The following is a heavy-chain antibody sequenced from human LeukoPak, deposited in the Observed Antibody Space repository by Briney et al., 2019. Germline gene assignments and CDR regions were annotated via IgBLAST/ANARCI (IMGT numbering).Heavy chain of an antibody. CDR2: INHSGST. CDR1: GGSFSGYY. D-gene: IGHD2-21*02. V-gene: IGHV4-34*01. Sequence: SETLSLTCAVYGGSFSGYYWSWMRQPPGKGLEWIGAINHSGSTNYNPSLKSRVTISVDTSKNQFSLKLSSVTAADTAVYYCARSLCGGDCYSGSDFDYWGQGTLVTVSS. J-gene: IGHJ4*02. CDR3: ARSLCGGDCYSGSDFDY.